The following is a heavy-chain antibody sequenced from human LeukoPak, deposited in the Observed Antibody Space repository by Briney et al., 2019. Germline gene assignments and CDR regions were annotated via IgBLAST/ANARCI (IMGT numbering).Heavy chain of an antibody. CDR3: ARAEVIVGTTGFDY. V-gene: IGHV1-46*01. J-gene: IGHJ4*02. CDR1: GYTXISYY. CDR2: INPSGGST. Sequence: ASVKVSCKASGYTXISYYMHWVRQAPGQGLEWMGIINPSGGSTNYAQKFQGRVTMTRDTSTSTVYMELSSLRSEDTAVYYCARAEVIVGTTGFDYWGQGTLVTVSS. D-gene: IGHD1-26*01.